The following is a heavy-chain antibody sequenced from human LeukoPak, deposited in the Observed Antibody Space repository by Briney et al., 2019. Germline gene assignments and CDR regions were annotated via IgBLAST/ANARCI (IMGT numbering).Heavy chain of an antibody. CDR2: IWYDGSNK. Sequence: GRSLRLSCAASGFTFSSYGMHWVRQAPGKGLEWVAVIWYDGSNKYYADSVKGRFTISRDNSKNTLYLQMNSLRAEDAAVYYCARDSSGYYPLEYFQHWGQGTLVTVSS. J-gene: IGHJ1*01. D-gene: IGHD3-22*01. CDR1: GFTFSSYG. V-gene: IGHV3-33*01. CDR3: ARDSSGYYPLEYFQH.